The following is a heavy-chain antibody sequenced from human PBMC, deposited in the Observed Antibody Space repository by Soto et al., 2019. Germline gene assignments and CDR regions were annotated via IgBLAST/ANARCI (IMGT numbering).Heavy chain of an antibody. Sequence: QVQLQESGPGLVKPSQTLTLTCAVSGGSISSGGYYWSWIRHHPGKGPQWIGYIRNRVRFHYNPSLVSRLTISEDASKDQCSLKLTSVTAADTVIYFCARGTTMIRGAQEAFDIWGLGTMVTVSS. CDR2: IRNRVRF. CDR1: GGSISSGGYY. V-gene: IGHV4-31*11. D-gene: IGHD3-10*01. J-gene: IGHJ3*02. CDR3: ARGTTMIRGAQEAFDI.